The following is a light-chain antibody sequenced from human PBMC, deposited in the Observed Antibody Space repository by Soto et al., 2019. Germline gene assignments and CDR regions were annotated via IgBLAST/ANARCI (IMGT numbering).Light chain of an antibody. V-gene: IGLV2-14*01. CDR3: GSYRSTPAV. CDR1: SSDVGGYNY. J-gene: IGLJ1*01. Sequence: QSALTQPASVSGSPGQSITISCTGTSSDVGGYNYVSWYQQHPGKAPKLMIYDVTNRPSGVSNRFSGSKSGNTASLTSSGLQAEDEADYYCGSYRSTPAVFGTGTKLTVL. CDR2: DVT.